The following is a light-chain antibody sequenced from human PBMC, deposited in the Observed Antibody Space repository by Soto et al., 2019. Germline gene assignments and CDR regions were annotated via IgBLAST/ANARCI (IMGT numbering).Light chain of an antibody. CDR1: SSDVGSYNL. J-gene: IGLJ2*01. CDR2: EVS. Sequence: QSALTQPASVSGSPGQSITISCTGTSSDVGSYNLVSWYQQHPGKAPKLMIYEVSKRPSGVSNRFSGSKSGNTASLTISGLQAEYEADYYCCSYAGSSTFVVFGEGTKLTVL. V-gene: IGLV2-23*02. CDR3: CSYAGSSTFVV.